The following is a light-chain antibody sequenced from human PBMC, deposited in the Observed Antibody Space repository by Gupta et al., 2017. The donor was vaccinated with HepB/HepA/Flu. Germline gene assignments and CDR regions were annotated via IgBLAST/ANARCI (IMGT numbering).Light chain of an antibody. CDR1: QDINYY. V-gene: IGKV1-33*01. CDR2: DAT. J-gene: IGKJ2*01. CDR3: QQYENLPYT. Sequence: DLQMTQSPSSLSASVGDRVTITCQASQDINYYLIWYQHKPGKAPKLLIYDATNLETRVASRFTGSGSGTDFNLTISSLQPEDIATYYCQQYENLPYTFGQGTKVEMK.